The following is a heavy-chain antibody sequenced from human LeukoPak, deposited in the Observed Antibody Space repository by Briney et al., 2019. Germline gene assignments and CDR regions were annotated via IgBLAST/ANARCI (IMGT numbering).Heavy chain of an antibody. D-gene: IGHD6-13*01. CDR3: ARDPLYSSSSSHWFDP. J-gene: IGHJ5*02. V-gene: IGHV4-59*01. Sequence: SETLSLTCTVSGDSISGYYWNWIRQPPGKGLEWIGFIYNSGTTNYNPSLKSRVTISVDTSKTQFSLKLSSVTAADTAVYYCARDPLYSSSSSHWFDPWGQGTLVTVSS. CDR1: GDSISGYY. CDR2: IYNSGTT.